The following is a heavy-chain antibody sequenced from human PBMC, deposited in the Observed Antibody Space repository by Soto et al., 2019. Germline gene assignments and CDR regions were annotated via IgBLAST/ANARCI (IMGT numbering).Heavy chain of an antibody. J-gene: IGHJ5*02. D-gene: IGHD3-10*01. CDR3: AKAQDYYGSGGVHH. V-gene: IGHV3-23*01. Sequence: GGSLRLSCAASGFTFSSYAMSWVRQAPRKGLEWVSAISGSGGSTYYADSVKGRFTISRDNSKNTLYLQMNSLRAEDTAVYYCAKAQDYYGSGGVHHWGQGTLVTVSS. CDR1: GFTFSSYA. CDR2: ISGSGGST.